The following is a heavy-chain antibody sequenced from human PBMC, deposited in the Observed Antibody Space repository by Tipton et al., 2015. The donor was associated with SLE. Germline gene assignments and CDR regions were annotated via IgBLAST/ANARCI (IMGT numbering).Heavy chain of an antibody. CDR1: GGSISSYY. D-gene: IGHD3-22*01. CDR3: ARHPSGYYYFDY. J-gene: IGHJ4*02. CDR2: IYYSGST. Sequence: TLSLTCTVSGGSISSYYWSWIRQPPGKGLEWIGYIYYSGSTNYNPSLKSRVTISVDTSKNQFSLKLSSVTAADTAVYYCARHPSGYYYFDYWGQGTLAPVSS. V-gene: IGHV4-59*08.